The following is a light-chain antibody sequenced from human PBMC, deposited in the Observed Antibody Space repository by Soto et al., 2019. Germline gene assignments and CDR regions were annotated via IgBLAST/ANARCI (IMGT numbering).Light chain of an antibody. Sequence: DIQMTQSPSSLSASVGDRVTITCRASQSISSYLNWYQQKPGKAPKLLIYAASSLQSGVPSRFSGSGSGTDCTLTISSLHPEDFAPYDCHQSYSTPLGTFGPGTKVDIK. CDR2: AAS. J-gene: IGKJ3*01. CDR3: HQSYSTPLGT. CDR1: QSISSY. V-gene: IGKV1-39*01.